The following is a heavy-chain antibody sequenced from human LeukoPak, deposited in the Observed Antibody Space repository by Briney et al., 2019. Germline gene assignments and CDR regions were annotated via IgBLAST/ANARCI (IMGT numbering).Heavy chain of an antibody. CDR3: AGTSVRARYYYDSSGSPRGHGAFDI. Sequence: PGGSLRLSCAASGFTFSSYAMHWVRQAPGKGLEWVAVISYDGSNKYYADSVKGRFTISRDNSKNTLYLQMNSLRAEDTAVYYCAGTSVRARYYYDSSGSPRGHGAFDIWGQGTMVTVSS. J-gene: IGHJ3*02. CDR1: GFTFSSYA. CDR2: ISYDGSNK. D-gene: IGHD3-22*01. V-gene: IGHV3-30-3*01.